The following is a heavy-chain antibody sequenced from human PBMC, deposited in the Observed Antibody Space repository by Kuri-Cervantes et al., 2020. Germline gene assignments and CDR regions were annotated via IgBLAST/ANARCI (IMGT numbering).Heavy chain of an antibody. CDR2: INHSGRT. J-gene: IGHJ1*01. V-gene: IGHV4-34*01. CDR1: GGSFSGYY. CDR3: ARGLPTSY. Sequence: SETLSLTCAVYGGSFSGYYWNWIRQPPGKGLEWIGEINHSGRTNYNPSLKSRVTISIDTSENQFSLRLTSVTAADTAVYYCARGLPTSYWGQGTLVTVSS.